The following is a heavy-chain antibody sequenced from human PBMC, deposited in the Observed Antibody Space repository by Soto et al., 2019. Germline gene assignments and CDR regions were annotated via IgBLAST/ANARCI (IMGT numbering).Heavy chain of an antibody. D-gene: IGHD3-10*01. CDR2: INPSGGST. CDR1: GYTFTSYY. Sequence: ASVKVSCKASGYTFTSYYMHWVRQAPGQGLEWMGIINPSGGSTSYAQKFQGRVTMTRDTSTSTVYMELSSLRSEDTAVYYCARDTLDYGSDNRFDPWGQGTLVTVSS. CDR3: ARDTLDYGSDNRFDP. J-gene: IGHJ5*02. V-gene: IGHV1-46*03.